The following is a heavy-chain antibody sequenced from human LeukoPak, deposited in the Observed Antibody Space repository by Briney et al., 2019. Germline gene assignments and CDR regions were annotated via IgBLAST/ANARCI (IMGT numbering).Heavy chain of an antibody. CDR2: IYPGDSDT. D-gene: IGHD6-19*01. CDR1: GYSFTNYW. V-gene: IGHV5-51*01. Sequence: GESLKISCKGSGYSFTNYWIGWVRQMPGKGLEWMAIIYPGDSDTRYSPSFQGQVTISADKSTSTAYLQWSSLKASDTAMYYCARRSSGWYQDYWGQGTLVTVSS. CDR3: ARRSSGWYQDY. J-gene: IGHJ4*02.